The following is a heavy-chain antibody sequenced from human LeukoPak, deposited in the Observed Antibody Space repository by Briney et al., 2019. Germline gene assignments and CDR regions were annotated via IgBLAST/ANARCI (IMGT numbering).Heavy chain of an antibody. CDR1: GFTFSSYE. CDR3: ARDQYSSSWYDH. V-gene: IGHV3-7*03. CDR2: IKQDGSEK. D-gene: IGHD6-13*01. J-gene: IGHJ4*02. Sequence: GGSLRLSCAASGFTFSSYEMNWVRQAPGKGLEWVANIKQDGSEKYYVDSVKGRFTISRDNAKNSLYLQMNSLRAEDTAVYYCARDQYSSSWYDHWGQGTLVTVSS.